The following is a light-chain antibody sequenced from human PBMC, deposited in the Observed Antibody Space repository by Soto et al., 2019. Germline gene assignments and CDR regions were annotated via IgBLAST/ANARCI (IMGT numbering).Light chain of an antibody. CDR1: QSISNH. J-gene: IGKJ1*01. CDR3: QQSYSSPPT. CDR2: AAS. V-gene: IGKV1-39*01. Sequence: DIRTTQWPSSLSASVEDRVIITCRASQSISNHLNWYQQKPGKAPKLLSFAASSLQSGVPSRFSGSRSGPDFTLTISSLKPEDFATYYCQQSYSSPPTFGQRTKVEIK.